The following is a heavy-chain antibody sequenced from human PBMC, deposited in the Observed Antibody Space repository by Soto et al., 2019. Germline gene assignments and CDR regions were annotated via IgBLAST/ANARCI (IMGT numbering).Heavy chain of an antibody. D-gene: IGHD6-19*01. CDR2: INAGNGNT. V-gene: IGHV1-3*05. J-gene: IGHJ4*02. CDR3: ARAVAVAADSDY. CDR1: GYTFTGYA. Sequence: QVQLVQSGAEEKKPGASVKVSCKASGYTFTGYAMHWVRQAPGQRLEWMGWINAGNGNTKYSQKFQGRVTMSRDTAAGTADMEPSSLRSEDTAGEYCARAVAVAADSDYWGQGTLVTVSS.